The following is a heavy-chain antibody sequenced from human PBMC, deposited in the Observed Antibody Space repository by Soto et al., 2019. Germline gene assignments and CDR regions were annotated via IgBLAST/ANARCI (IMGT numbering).Heavy chain of an antibody. J-gene: IGHJ6*02. Sequence: ALRLSCAASGFTFSSYGMHWVRQAPGKGLEWVAVISYDGSNKYYADSVKGRFTISRDNSKNTLYLQMNSLRAEDTAVYYCAKIGHYDFWRSSGMDVWGQGTTVTVSS. CDR1: GFTFSSYG. CDR3: AKIGHYDFWRSSGMDV. CDR2: ISYDGSNK. D-gene: IGHD3-3*01. V-gene: IGHV3-30*18.